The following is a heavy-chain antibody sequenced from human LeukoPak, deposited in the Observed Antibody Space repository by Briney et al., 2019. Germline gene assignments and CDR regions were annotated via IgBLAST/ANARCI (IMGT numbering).Heavy chain of an antibody. CDR2: ISSSSSTI. Sequence: PGGSLRLSCAASGFTFSSYAMSWVRQAPGKGLEWVSYISSSSSTIYYADSVKGRFTISRDNAKKSLYLQMSSLRAEDTAVYYCPARGYSDYGDAFDIWGQGTMVTVSS. CDR3: PARGYSDYGDAFDI. D-gene: IGHD4-11*01. J-gene: IGHJ3*02. CDR1: GFTFSSYA. V-gene: IGHV3-48*04.